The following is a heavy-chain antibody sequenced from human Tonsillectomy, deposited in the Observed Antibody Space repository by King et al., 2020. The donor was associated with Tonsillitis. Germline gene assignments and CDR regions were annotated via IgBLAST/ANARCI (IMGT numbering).Heavy chain of an antibody. J-gene: IGHJ4*02. CDR1: GYTFTYYY. D-gene: IGHD6-13*01. CDR3: ARDAAAGAQTNFYSGFSYY. Sequence: QLVQSGAEVKKPGASVKVSCKASGYTFTYYYIHWVRQAPGQGLEWMGWINPNSGGTNYTQRFQGRVTMTRDTSISTAYMELSRLRSDDTAVYYCARDAAAGAQTNFYSGFSYYWGQGTLVTVSS. V-gene: IGHV1-2*02. CDR2: INPNSGGT.